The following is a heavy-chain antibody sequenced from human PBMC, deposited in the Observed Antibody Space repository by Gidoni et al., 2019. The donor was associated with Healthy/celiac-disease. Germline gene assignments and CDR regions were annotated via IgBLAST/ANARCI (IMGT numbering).Heavy chain of an antibody. J-gene: IGHJ6*02. D-gene: IGHD3-3*01. CDR3: ARGGFYDFWSGSIIQSYYGMDV. V-gene: IGHV4-59*01. Sequence: QVQLQESGPGLVKPSETLSLTCTVSGGSISSYYWSWIRQPPGKGLEWIGYIYYSGSTNYNPSLKSRVTISVDTSKNQFSLKLSSVTAADTAVYYCARGGFYDFWSGSIIQSYYGMDVWGQGTTVTVSS. CDR2: IYYSGST. CDR1: GGSISSYY.